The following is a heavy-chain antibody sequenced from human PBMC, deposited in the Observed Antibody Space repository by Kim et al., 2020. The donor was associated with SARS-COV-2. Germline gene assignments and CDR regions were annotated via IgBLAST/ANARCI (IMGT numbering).Heavy chain of an antibody. Sequence: SETLSLTCAVSGGYLSGYCWTWIRQAPEKGLEWVGEVNHGGIPNYNPSLKGRVTVSEDSSRNQFSLRLASMSAADAGFYFCARVLCYSDYWYFDLWGRGT. CDR2: VNHGGIP. V-gene: IGHV4-34*01. J-gene: IGHJ2*01. D-gene: IGHD2-15*01. CDR1: GGYLSGYC. CDR3: ARVLCYSDYWYFDL.